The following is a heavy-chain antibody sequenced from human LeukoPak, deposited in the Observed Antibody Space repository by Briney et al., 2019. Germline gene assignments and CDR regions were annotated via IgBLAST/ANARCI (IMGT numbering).Heavy chain of an antibody. Sequence: ASVKVSCKASGYTFTGYYMHWVRQAPGQGLEWMGWINPNSGGTNYAQKFQGRVTMTRDTSISTAYMELSRLRSDDTAVYCCARGRALGYCTNGVCPYFDYWGQGTLVTVSS. CDR2: INPNSGGT. D-gene: IGHD2-8*01. CDR1: GYTFTGYY. J-gene: IGHJ4*02. V-gene: IGHV1-2*02. CDR3: ARGRALGYCTNGVCPYFDY.